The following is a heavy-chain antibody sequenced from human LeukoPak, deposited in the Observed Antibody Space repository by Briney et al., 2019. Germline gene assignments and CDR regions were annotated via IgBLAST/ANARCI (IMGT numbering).Heavy chain of an antibody. D-gene: IGHD1-1*01. V-gene: IGHV3-33*01. CDR2: IWYDGSNK. Sequence: GGSLRLSCVASGFTFSSYGMHWVRQAPGKGLEWVAVIWYDGSNKYYAESVKGRLTISRDNSKNMLYLQMNSLRAEDTAVYYCARDWNGGWFDPWGQGTLVTVSS. CDR3: ARDWNGGWFDP. J-gene: IGHJ5*02. CDR1: GFTFSSYG.